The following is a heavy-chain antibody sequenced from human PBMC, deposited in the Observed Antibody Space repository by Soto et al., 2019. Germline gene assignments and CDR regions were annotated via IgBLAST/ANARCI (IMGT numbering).Heavy chain of an antibody. V-gene: IGHV2-5*02. CDR1: GFSLSTSAEG. CDR3: AHKGGRGAAMDV. J-gene: IGHJ6*02. Sequence: QITLKESGPTLVKPTQTLTLTCTFSGFSLSTSAEGVAWIRQPPGKALEWRALIYWDDDERFSSFLKSRLTIAKDTSKNQVVLTMTNMDPVDTATYFCAHKGGRGAAMDVWGQGITVTVSS. CDR2: IYWDDDE. D-gene: IGHD2-15*01.